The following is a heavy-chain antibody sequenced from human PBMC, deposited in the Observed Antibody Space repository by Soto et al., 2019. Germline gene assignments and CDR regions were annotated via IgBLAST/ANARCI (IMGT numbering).Heavy chain of an antibody. CDR3: ARDLEYSSSWYYYYGLDV. D-gene: IGHD6-6*01. V-gene: IGHV3-48*02. Sequence: LRLSCAASGFSFSDYSMNWVRQAPGKGLEWLSYISRSGSLNYYADSVKGRFTISRDNAKNSLYLEMNSVRDEDTAMYYCARDLEYSSSWYYYYGLDVWGHGTTVTVSS. CDR2: ISRSGSLN. J-gene: IGHJ6*02. CDR1: GFSFSDYS.